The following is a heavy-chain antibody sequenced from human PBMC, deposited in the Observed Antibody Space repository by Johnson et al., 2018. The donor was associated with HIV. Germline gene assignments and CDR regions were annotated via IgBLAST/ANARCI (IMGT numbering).Heavy chain of an antibody. CDR3: AKDWDCNHAFDI. J-gene: IGHJ3*02. Sequence: VQLVESGGGVVQPGRSLRLSCAASGFTFSSYAMHWVRQAPGKGPEWVSAISGSGGSTYYADSVTGRFTISKDNSKNTLDQQMNSLRAEDTAVYYCAKDWDCNHAFDIWGQGTMVTVSS. V-gene: IGHV3-23*04. CDR2: ISGSGGST. CDR1: GFTFSSYA. D-gene: IGHD3/OR15-3a*01.